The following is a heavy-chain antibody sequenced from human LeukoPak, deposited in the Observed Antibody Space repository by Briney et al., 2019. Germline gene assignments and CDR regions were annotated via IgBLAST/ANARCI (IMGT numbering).Heavy chain of an antibody. J-gene: IGHJ3*02. D-gene: IGHD1-1*01. V-gene: IGHV1-69*13. CDR3: ARGRVQLEHDAFDI. CDR2: IIPIFGTA. Sequence: SVKVSCKASGGTFSSNAISWVRQAPGQWLELMGGIIPIFGTANYAQKFHGRVTITADESTSTAYMELSSLRSEDTAVYYCARGRVQLEHDAFDIWGQGTMVTVSS. CDR1: GGTFSSNA.